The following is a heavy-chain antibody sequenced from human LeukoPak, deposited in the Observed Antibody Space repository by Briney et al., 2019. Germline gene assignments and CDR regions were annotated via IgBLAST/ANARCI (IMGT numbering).Heavy chain of an antibody. J-gene: IGHJ5*02. Sequence: SETLSLTCTVSGGSISSYYWSWIRQPAGKGLEWIGRIYTSGSTNYNPSLKSRVTTSVDTSKNQFSLKLTSVTAADSGLYYCARGLPPLPTWGQGSLVTVSS. CDR1: GGSISSYY. V-gene: IGHV4-4*07. CDR2: IYTSGST. CDR3: ARGLPPLPT.